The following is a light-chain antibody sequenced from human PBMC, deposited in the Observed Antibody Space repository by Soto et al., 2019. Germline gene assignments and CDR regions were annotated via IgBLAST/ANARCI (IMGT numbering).Light chain of an antibody. Sequence: EIVLTQSPATLSLSPGERATLSCRASQSVGSYLAWYQQKPGQAPRLLIYDASNRATGIPARFSGSGSGTDFTPTIRSLEPEDFAVYYCQPRSNWPLTFGGGTKVEIK. CDR2: DAS. CDR1: QSVGSY. CDR3: QPRSNWPLT. V-gene: IGKV3-11*01. J-gene: IGKJ4*01.